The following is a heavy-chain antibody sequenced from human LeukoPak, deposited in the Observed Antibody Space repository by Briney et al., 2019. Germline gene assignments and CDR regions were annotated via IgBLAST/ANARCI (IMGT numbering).Heavy chain of an antibody. J-gene: IGHJ4*02. Sequence: GGSLRLSCAASGFTFSSYEMNWVRQAPGKGLEWVSHISSSGSTIYYADSVKGRFTISRDNAKNSLYLQMNSLRAEDTAVYYCARASAVATSPFDYWGQGTLVTASS. CDR3: ARASAVATSPFDY. CDR1: GFTFSSYE. V-gene: IGHV3-48*03. D-gene: IGHD5-12*01. CDR2: ISSSGSTI.